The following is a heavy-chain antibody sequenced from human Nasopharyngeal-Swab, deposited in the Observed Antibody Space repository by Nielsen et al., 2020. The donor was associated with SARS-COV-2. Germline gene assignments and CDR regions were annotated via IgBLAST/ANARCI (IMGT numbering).Heavy chain of an antibody. D-gene: IGHD6-13*01. V-gene: IGHV4-30-4*01. CDR2: IYYSGST. CDR3: ARGFEAAAGLDY. J-gene: IGHJ4*02. CDR1: GGSISSGDYY. Sequence: SETLSLTCTVSGGSISSGDYYWSWIRQPPGKGLEWIGYIYYSGSTYYNPSLKSRVTISVDTSKNQFSRKLSSVTAADTAVYYCARGFEAAAGLDYWGQGTLVTVSS.